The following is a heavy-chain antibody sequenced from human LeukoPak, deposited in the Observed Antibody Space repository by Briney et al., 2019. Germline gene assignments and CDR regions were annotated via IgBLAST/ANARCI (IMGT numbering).Heavy chain of an antibody. CDR1: GHTFTSYA. V-gene: IGHV1-3*01. CDR3: ARDKNYYDSSGYHP. Sequence: ASVKVSCKASGHTFTSYAMHWVRQAPGQRLEWMGWINAGNGNTKYSRKFQGRVTITRDTSASTAYMELSSLRSEDTAVYYCARDKNYYDSSGYHPWGQGTLVTVSS. D-gene: IGHD3-22*01. J-gene: IGHJ5*02. CDR2: INAGNGNT.